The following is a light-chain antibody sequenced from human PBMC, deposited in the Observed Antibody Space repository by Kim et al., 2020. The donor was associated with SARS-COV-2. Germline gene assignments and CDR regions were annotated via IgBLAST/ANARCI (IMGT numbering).Light chain of an antibody. CDR3: SSYAGSNNV. Sequence: QSVLTQPPSVSGAPGQRVTISCTGSSSNLGAGFDVYWYQQFPGTAPKLLIYSNDKRPSGVPDRFSGSKSGNTASLTVSGLQAEDEADYYCSSYAGSNNVFGTGTKVTVL. CDR1: SSNLGAGFD. J-gene: IGLJ1*01. CDR2: SND. V-gene: IGLV1-40*01.